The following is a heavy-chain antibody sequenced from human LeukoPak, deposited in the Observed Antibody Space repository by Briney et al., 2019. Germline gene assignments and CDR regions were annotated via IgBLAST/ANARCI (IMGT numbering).Heavy chain of an antibody. D-gene: IGHD3-10*01. Sequence: PGGSLRLSCAASGFTFNTYAMSWVRQAPGKGLEWVANIKQDGSEKNYVESVKGRFTISRDNAKNSLYLQTNSLRAEDTAVYYCARAGQEWFGELGFDQWGQGTLVIVSS. CDR1: GFTFNTYA. J-gene: IGHJ4*02. CDR2: IKQDGSEK. V-gene: IGHV3-7*01. CDR3: ARAGQEWFGELGFDQ.